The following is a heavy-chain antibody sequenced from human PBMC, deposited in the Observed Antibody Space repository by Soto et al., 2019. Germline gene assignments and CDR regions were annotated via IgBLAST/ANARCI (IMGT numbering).Heavy chain of an antibody. V-gene: IGHV3-7*01. CDR3: ASRFCTCLACYRGGYRVCDY. CDR1: EFTFSQYW. Sequence: EVQLVESGGGLVQPGGSLRLSCTASEFTFSQYWLTWVRQTPGRGLEWVANIKEDGSEKNYVDSVRGRFTISRDNVKNSLFLQMNRLRVEATAVYYCASRFCTCLACYRGGYRVCDYWGQGTLVTVSS. D-gene: IGHD2-8*01. CDR2: IKEDGSEK. J-gene: IGHJ4*02.